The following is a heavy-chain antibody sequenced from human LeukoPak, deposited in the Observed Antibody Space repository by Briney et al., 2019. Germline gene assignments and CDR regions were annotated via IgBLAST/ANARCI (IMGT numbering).Heavy chain of an antibody. D-gene: IGHD3-22*01. CDR3: ASSPSGYWWNFDC. Sequence: PSETLSLTCTVSGGSISSSSYYWGWIRQPPGKGLEWIGSIYYSGSTYYTPSLKSRVTISVDTSKNQFSLKLSSVTAADTAVYYCASSPSGYWWNFDCWGQGTLVTVSS. CDR2: IYYSGST. V-gene: IGHV4-39*01. J-gene: IGHJ4*02. CDR1: GGSISSSSYY.